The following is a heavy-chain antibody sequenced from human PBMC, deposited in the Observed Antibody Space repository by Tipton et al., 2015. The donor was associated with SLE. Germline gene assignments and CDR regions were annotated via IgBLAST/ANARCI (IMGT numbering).Heavy chain of an antibody. CDR1: GDSISSYY. Sequence: TLSLTCTVSGDSISSYYWSWIRQPPGKGLEWIGYIYTSGSTNYNPSLKSRVTISVDTSKNQFSLKLSSVTAADTAVYYFARGGSVRGFSLYYFDYWGQGTLVTVSS. J-gene: IGHJ4*02. CDR3: ARGGSVRGFSLYYFDY. CDR2: IYTSGST. V-gene: IGHV4-4*08. D-gene: IGHD3-16*01.